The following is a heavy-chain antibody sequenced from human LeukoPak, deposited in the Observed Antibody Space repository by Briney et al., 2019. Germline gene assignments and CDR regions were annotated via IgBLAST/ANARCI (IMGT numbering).Heavy chain of an antibody. V-gene: IGHV5-51*01. CDR1: GYSFTSYW. CDR2: IYPGDSDT. CDR3: ARFGVLGDYVFPFDY. J-gene: IGHJ4*02. Sequence: GESLKISDKGSGYSFTSYWIGWVRQLPGKGLEWMGVIYPGDSDTRYSPSFQGQVNISADKSISTAYLQWSSLKASDTAMYYCARFGVLGDYVFPFDYWGQGTLVTVSS. D-gene: IGHD4-17*01.